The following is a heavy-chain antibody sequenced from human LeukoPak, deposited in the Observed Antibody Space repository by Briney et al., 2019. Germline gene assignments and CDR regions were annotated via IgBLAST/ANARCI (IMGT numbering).Heavy chain of an antibody. J-gene: IGHJ5*02. V-gene: IGHV3-74*01. D-gene: IGHD3-10*01. Sequence: GGSLRLSCAAPGFTLNGYWMHWVRQAPGRGLVWVSRINSDGSTTSYADSVKGRFTISRDNSKNTLYLQMNSLRAEDTAVYFCARVATGSYDWFDPWGQGTLVTVSS. CDR2: INSDGSTT. CDR1: GFTLNGYW. CDR3: ARVATGSYDWFDP.